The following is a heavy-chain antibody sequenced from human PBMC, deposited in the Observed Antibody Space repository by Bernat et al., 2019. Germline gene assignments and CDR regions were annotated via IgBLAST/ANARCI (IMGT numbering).Heavy chain of an antibody. J-gene: IGHJ3*02. V-gene: IGHV3-7*01. Sequence: EVQLVESGGGLVQPGGSLRLSCVASGFTLSTHWMRWVRQALGKGLEWVANIKDDGSEKFYVDSVKGRFTISRDNAKNSLYLQMNSLRAEDTAVYYCARDTLIWGQGTMVTVSS. CDR2: IKDDGSEK. CDR1: GFTLSTHW. CDR3: ARDTLI.